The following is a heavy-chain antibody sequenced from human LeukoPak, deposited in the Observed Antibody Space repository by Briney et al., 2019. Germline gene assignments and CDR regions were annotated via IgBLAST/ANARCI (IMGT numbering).Heavy chain of an antibody. J-gene: IGHJ4*02. CDR2: IYYSGST. CDR3: ARHGASGSYLIYFDY. CDR1: GGSISPYY. D-gene: IGHD1-26*01. Sequence: SDTLSLTCTVSGGSISPYYWSWIRLTPGRGLVGIVYIYYSGSTNYNTSLKGRVTISVATSKYQFNVKISSVIPPDTAGIFCARHGASGSYLIYFDYWGQGTLVTVSS. V-gene: IGHV4-59*08.